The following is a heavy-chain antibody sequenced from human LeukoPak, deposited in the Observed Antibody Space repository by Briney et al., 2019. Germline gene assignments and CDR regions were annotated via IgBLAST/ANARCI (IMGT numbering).Heavy chain of an antibody. D-gene: IGHD3-9*01. CDR3: ARILRYFDWSPRPYYYMDV. CDR2: INENGDIA. CDR1: GFTFDDYA. V-gene: IGHV3-20*04. J-gene: IGHJ6*03. Sequence: GGSLRLSCAASGFTFDDYAMRWVRQGPGKSLEWVSLINENGDIAYYGDSVRGRFTVSRDNAKNSLYLQMNSLRAEDTAVYYCARILRYFDWSPRPYYYMDVWGKGTTVTVSS.